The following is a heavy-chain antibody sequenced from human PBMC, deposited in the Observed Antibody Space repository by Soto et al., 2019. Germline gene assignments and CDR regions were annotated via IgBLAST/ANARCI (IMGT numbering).Heavy chain of an antibody. V-gene: IGHV4-39*01. CDR3: ARHVPPIYYYGSGSFYDY. Sequence: PSETLSLTCTVSGGSISSSSYYWGWIRQPPGKGLEWIGSIYYSGSTYYNPSLKSRVTISVDTSKNQFSLKLSSVTAADTAVYYCARHVPPIYYYGSGSFYDYWGQGTLVTVSS. CDR1: GGSISSSSYY. J-gene: IGHJ4*02. D-gene: IGHD3-10*01. CDR2: IYYSGST.